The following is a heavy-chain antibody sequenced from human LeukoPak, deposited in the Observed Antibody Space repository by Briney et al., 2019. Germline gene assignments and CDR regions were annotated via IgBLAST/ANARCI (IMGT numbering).Heavy chain of an antibody. V-gene: IGHV1-69*04. Sequence: ASVKVSCKASGGTLSSYGISWVRQAPGQGLEWMGRIIPILGIANYAQKFQGRVTITADKSTSTAYMELSSLRSEDTAVYYCARGLTYYYDSSGYRKRKTNWFDPWGQGTLVTVSS. CDR2: IIPILGIA. CDR3: ARGLTYYYDSSGYRKRKTNWFDP. D-gene: IGHD3-22*01. J-gene: IGHJ5*02. CDR1: GGTLSSYG.